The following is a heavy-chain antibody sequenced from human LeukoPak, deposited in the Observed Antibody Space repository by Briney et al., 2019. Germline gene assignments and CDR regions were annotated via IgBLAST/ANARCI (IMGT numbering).Heavy chain of an antibody. CDR3: ARWFGELSNWFDP. V-gene: IGHV4-59*01. D-gene: IGHD3-10*01. CDR1: GGSISSYY. Sequence: SETLSLTCTVSGGSISSYYWSWIRQPPGKGLEWIGYIYYSGSTNYNPSLKSRVTISVDTSKNQFSLKLGSVTAADTAVYYCARWFGELSNWFDPWGQGTLVTVSS. J-gene: IGHJ5*02. CDR2: IYYSGST.